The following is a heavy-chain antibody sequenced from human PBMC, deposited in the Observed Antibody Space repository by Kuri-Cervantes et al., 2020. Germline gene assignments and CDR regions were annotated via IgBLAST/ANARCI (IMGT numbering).Heavy chain of an antibody. CDR1: GFTFSSHW. J-gene: IGHJ4*02. CDR3: ATGDGVLGFLGY. D-gene: IGHD3-3*01. Sequence: GESLKISCAASGFTFSSHWMSWVRPAPGKGLEWVANIKQDGSEKYYVDSVKGRFTISRDNAENSLYLQMNSLRAEDTAEYYCATGDGVLGFLGYWGQGTLVTVSS. V-gene: IGHV3-7*01. CDR2: IKQDGSEK.